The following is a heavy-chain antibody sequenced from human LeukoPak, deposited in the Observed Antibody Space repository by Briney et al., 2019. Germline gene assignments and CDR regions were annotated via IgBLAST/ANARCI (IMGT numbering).Heavy chain of an antibody. V-gene: IGHV4-59*08. Sequence: PSETLSLTCTVSSGSISRYYWSWIRQPPGKGLEWIGYISYSGSTNYNPSLKSRVTISVETSQNQFSLKLSSVTAADTAMYYCARHLYESRGQTSFDYWGQGTLVTVSS. J-gene: IGHJ4*02. CDR3: ARHLYESRGQTSFDY. D-gene: IGHD3-22*01. CDR2: ISYSGST. CDR1: SGSISRYY.